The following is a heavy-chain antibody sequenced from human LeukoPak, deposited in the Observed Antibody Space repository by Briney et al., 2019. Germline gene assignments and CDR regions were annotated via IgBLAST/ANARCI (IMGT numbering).Heavy chain of an antibody. CDR2: IYRSGST. J-gene: IGHJ4*02. CDR3: AREYGDFDY. V-gene: IGHV4-4*07. D-gene: IGHD4-17*01. Sequence: LEWIGRIYRSGSTNYNPSLKSRVTMSVDTSKNQFSLKLNSVTAADTAVYYCAREYGDFDYWGQGTLVTVSS.